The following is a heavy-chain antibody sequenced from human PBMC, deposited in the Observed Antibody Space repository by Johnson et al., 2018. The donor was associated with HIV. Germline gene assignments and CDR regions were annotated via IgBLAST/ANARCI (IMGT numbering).Heavy chain of an antibody. CDR1: GFSFRSYW. V-gene: IGHV3-7*03. J-gene: IGHJ3*02. Sequence: VQLVESGGGLVRPGGSLRLSCAASGFSFRSYWMSWVRQAPGKGLEWVANIKQDGSEKYYVGSVKGRFTISSDKAKNSFYLQLNSLRAEDTAVYYCTTSKLSYYVNSGYYHDERGAFDIWGQGTMVTVSS. CDR2: IKQDGSEK. CDR3: TTSKLSYYVNSGYYHDERGAFDI. D-gene: IGHD3-22*01.